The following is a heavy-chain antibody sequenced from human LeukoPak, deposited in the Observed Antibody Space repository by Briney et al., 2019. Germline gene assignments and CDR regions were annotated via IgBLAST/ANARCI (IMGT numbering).Heavy chain of an antibody. D-gene: IGHD3-10*01. CDR1: GGSISSYY. V-gene: IGHV4-34*01. CDR2: INHSGST. CDR3: ARGPVLLWFGEYYGMDV. Sequence: SETLSLTCTASGGSISSYYWSWIRQPPGKGLEWIGEINHSGSTNYNPSLKSRVTISVDTSKNQFSLKLSSVTAADTAVYYCARGPVLLWFGEYYGMDVWGQGTTVTVSS. J-gene: IGHJ6*02.